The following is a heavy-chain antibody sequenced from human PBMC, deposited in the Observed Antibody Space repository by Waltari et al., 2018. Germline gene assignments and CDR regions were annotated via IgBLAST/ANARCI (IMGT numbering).Heavy chain of an antibody. CDR1: GDSMNYW. CDR3: ARDRGRGLYLDT. V-gene: IGHV4-4*02. D-gene: IGHD2-15*01. Sequence: QLQLQESGPGLVKPSGTLSLICAVSGDSMNYWWSWVRQPPGKGLEWIGQVLGSGRTNYNPSFASRVTISLDTSTHQFALKMTSATAADTALYYCARDRGRGLYLDTWGQRILATVSP. J-gene: IGHJ5*02. CDR2: VLGSGRT.